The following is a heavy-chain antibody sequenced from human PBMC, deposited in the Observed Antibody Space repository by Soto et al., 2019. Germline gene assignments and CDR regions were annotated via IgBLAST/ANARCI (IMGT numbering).Heavy chain of an antibody. J-gene: IGHJ3*02. D-gene: IGHD2-15*01. V-gene: IGHV4-31*03. CDR3: ARGGIVVVVAATGAFDI. Sequence: PSETLSLTCTVSGGSISSGGYYWSWIRQHPGKGLEWIGYIYYSGSTYYNPSLKSRVTISVDTSKNQFSLKLSSVTAADTAVYYCARGGIVVVVAATGAFDIWGQGTMVTVSS. CDR2: IYYSGST. CDR1: GGSISSGGYY.